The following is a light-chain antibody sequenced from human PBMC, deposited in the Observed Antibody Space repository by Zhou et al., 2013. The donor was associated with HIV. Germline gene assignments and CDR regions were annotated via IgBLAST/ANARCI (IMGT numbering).Light chain of an antibody. J-gene: IGLJ2*01. CDR3: GSYAGSSSWI. Sequence: QSVLTQPPSLSGAPGQRVTISCSGSSSNIGALYDVHWYQQLPGTVPKLLIYGNTNRPSGVPARFSGSKSGSSASLAITGLQAEDEAEYYCGSYAGSSSWIFGGGTKLTVL. CDR1: SSNIGALYD. CDR2: GNT. V-gene: IGLV1-40*01.